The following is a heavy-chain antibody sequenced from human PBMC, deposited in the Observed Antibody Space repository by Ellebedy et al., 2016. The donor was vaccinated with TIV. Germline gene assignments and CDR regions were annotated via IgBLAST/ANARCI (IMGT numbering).Heavy chain of an antibody. Sequence: GESLKISXAASGFTFSSYGMHWVRQAPGKGLEWVAVIWYDGSNKYYADSVKGRFTISRDNSKNTLYLQMNSLRAEDTAVYYCARSPYYDTCYWGQGTLVTVSS. J-gene: IGHJ4*02. V-gene: IGHV3-33*01. D-gene: IGHD3-22*01. CDR2: IWYDGSNK. CDR3: ARSPYYDTCY. CDR1: GFTFSSYG.